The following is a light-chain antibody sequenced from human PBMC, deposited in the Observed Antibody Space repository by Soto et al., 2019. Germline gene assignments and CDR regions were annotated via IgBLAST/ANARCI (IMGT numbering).Light chain of an antibody. CDR1: QSVSSN. CDR2: GAS. J-gene: IGKJ5*01. V-gene: IGKV3-15*01. Sequence: EIVMTQSPATLSVSPGERATLSCRASQSVSSNSAWYQQKPGQAPRLLIYGASTRATGIPARFSGSGSGTEFTLTISSLQSEDFAVYYCQSARTFGQGTRLEIK. CDR3: QSART.